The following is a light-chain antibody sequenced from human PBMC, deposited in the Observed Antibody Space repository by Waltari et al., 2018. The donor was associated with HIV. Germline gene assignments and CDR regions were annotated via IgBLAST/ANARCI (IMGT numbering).Light chain of an antibody. CDR1: SPNLGSNY. J-gene: IGLJ2*01. V-gene: IGLV1-47*01. Sequence: QSVLTQPPSASGTPGQRVTIPCSGSSPNLGSNYVYWYQQLPGTAPKLLIYRNNQRPSGVPDRFSGSKSGTSASLAISGLRSEDEADYYCAAWDDSLSGDVVFGGGTKLTVL. CDR2: RNN. CDR3: AAWDDSLSGDVV.